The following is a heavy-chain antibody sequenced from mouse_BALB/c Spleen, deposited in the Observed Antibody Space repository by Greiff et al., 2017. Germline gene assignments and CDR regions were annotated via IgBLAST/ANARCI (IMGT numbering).Heavy chain of an antibody. CDR2: IYPYNGGT. CDR3: ARDYGSSYFDY. D-gene: IGHD1-1*01. V-gene: IGHV1S29*02. CDR1: GYTFTDYN. Sequence: EVKLVESGPELVKPGASVKISCKASGYTFTDYNMHWVKQSHGKSLEWIGYIYPYNGGTGYNQKFKSKATLTVDNSSSTAYMELRSLTSEDSAVYYCARDYGSSYFDYWGQGTTLTVSS. J-gene: IGHJ2*01.